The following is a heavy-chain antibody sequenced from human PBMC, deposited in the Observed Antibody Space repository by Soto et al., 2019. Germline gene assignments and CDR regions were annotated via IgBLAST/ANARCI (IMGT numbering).Heavy chain of an antibody. CDR3: AKDQGGPLWFGELDY. CDR2: ISGSGGST. J-gene: IGHJ4*02. Sequence: EVQLLESGGGLVQPGGSLRLSCAASGFTFSSYAMSWVRQAPGKGLEWVSAISGSGGSTYYADSVKGRFTISRDNSKNTRYLQMNSLRAEDTAVYYCAKDQGGPLWFGELDYWGQGTLVTVSS. V-gene: IGHV3-23*01. D-gene: IGHD3-10*01. CDR1: GFTFSSYA.